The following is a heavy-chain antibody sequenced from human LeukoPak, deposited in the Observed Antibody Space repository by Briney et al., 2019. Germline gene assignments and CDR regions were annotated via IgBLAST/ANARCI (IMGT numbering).Heavy chain of an antibody. CDR1: GFTFSSYA. CDR3: AKGMGYQLRNFDY. J-gene: IGHJ4*02. V-gene: IGHV3-23*01. Sequence: PGGSLRLSCAASGFTFSSYAMSWVRQAPGKGLEWVSAISGSGGSTYYADSVKGRITISRDNSKNTLYLQMNSLRAEDTAVYYCAKGMGYQLRNFDYWGQGALVTVSS. D-gene: IGHD2-2*01. CDR2: ISGSGGST.